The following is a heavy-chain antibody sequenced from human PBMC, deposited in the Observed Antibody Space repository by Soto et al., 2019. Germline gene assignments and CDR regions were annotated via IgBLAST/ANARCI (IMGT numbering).Heavy chain of an antibody. CDR1: GYTFTSYA. J-gene: IGHJ6*02. D-gene: IGHD5-18*01. CDR2: INAGNGNT. V-gene: IGHV1-3*01. Sequence: ASVKVSCKASGYTFTSYAMHWVRQAPGQRLEWMGWINAGNGNTKYSQKFQGRVTITRDTSASTAYMELSSLRSEDTAVYYCARDRWIQLGLYGMDVWGQGTTVTVSS. CDR3: ARDRWIQLGLYGMDV.